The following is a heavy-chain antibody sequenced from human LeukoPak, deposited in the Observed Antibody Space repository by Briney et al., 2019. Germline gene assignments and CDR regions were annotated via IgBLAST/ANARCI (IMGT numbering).Heavy chain of an antibody. CDR2: MTGPADTT. CDR3: AKGAEIDH. V-gene: IGHV3-23*01. J-gene: IGHJ4*02. CDR1: GFNFNNFA. Sequence: GGSLRLSCAASGFNFNNFAMSWVRQAPGKGPEWLSAMTGPADTTYYAESLKGRFTISRDYSKGMVYLQMTSLRVEDTAIYYCAKGAEIDHWGQGTLVTVSS.